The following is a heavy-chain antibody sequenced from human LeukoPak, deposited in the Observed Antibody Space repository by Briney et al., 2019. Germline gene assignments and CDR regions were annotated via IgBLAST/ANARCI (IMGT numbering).Heavy chain of an antibody. V-gene: IGHV1-18*01. CDR2: ISAYNGNP. CDR1: GYTFTSYG. Sequence: ASVKVSCKASGYTFTSYGISWVRQAPGQGLEWMGWISAYNGNPNYAQKLQGRVTMTTDTSTSTAYMELRSLRSDDTAVYYCARETSYGSGSFRRDYYYYYGMDVWGQGTTVTVSS. D-gene: IGHD3-10*01. J-gene: IGHJ6*02. CDR3: ARETSYGSGSFRRDYYYYYGMDV.